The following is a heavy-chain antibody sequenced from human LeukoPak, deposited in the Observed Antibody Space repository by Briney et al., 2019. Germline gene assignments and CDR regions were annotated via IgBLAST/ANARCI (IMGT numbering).Heavy chain of an antibody. Sequence: AGRSLRLSCAASGFTFSSYATHWVRQAPGKGLEWVAVISYDGSNRYYADSVKVRFTISRDNSKNTLFLQVNSLRAEDTAVYYCARSLYFSKVRGGVLCGFDYWGQGTLVTVSS. CDR2: ISYDGSNR. D-gene: IGHD3-10*01. CDR1: GFTFSSYA. CDR3: ARSLYFSKVRGGVLCGFDY. J-gene: IGHJ4*02. V-gene: IGHV3-30-3*01.